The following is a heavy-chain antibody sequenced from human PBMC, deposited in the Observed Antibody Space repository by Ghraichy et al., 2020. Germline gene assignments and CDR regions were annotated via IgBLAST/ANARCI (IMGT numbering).Heavy chain of an antibody. D-gene: IGHD7-27*01. CDR2: IYTSGST. CDR3: ARGHVTGDQAPYFDY. J-gene: IGHJ4*02. V-gene: IGHV4-4*09. Sequence: SQTLSLTCTVSGGSISSYYWSWIRQPPGKGLEWIGYIYTSGSTNYNPSLKSRVTISVDTSKNQFSLKLSSVTAADTAVYYCARGHVTGDQAPYFDYWGQGTLVTVSS. CDR1: GGSISSYY.